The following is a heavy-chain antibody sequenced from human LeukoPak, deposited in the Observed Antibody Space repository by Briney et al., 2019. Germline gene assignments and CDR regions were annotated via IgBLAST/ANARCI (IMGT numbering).Heavy chain of an antibody. CDR2: INYDGNA. V-gene: IGHV1-18*01. Sequence: ASVTVSCKASGYTFTNYCISWVRQAPGQGLEWMGWINYDGNANYTQQVQGSGTMTSDTSTSTAYMELRSLRSDDTPVYFCARNRAEASLTYFDYWGPGTLVTVSS. D-gene: IGHD2-21*02. CDR1: GYTFTNYC. J-gene: IGHJ4*02. CDR3: ARNRAEASLTYFDY.